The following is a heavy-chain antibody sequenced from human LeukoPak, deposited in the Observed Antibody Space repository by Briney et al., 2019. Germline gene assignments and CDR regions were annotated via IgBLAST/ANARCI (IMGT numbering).Heavy chain of an antibody. Sequence: PGGSLRLSCAASGLTVSRNYMRWVRQAPGKGLEWVSCISSSGSYIYYADSVKGRFTVSRDNGKNSLYLEMNSLRADDTAVYYCTSLHDIVVIPDATIDYWGQGTLVTVSS. V-gene: IGHV3-21*01. J-gene: IGHJ4*02. CDR3: TSLHDIVVIPDATIDY. CDR1: GLTVSRNY. D-gene: IGHD2-2*01. CDR2: ISSSGSYI.